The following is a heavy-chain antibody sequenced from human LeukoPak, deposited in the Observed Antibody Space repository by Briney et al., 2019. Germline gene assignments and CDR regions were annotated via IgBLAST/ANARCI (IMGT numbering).Heavy chain of an antibody. CDR1: GFTFSSYW. CDR2: INSDGSST. CDR3: ARSRRLATISSGYYYYYYYMDV. D-gene: IGHD5-12*01. J-gene: IGHJ6*03. V-gene: IGHV3-74*01. Sequence: GGSLRLSCAASGFTFSSYWMHWVRQAPGKGLVWVSRINSDGSSTSYADSGKGRVTISRDNAKNTLYLQMNSLRAEDTAVYYCARSRRLATISSGYYYYYYYMDVWGKGTTVTVSS.